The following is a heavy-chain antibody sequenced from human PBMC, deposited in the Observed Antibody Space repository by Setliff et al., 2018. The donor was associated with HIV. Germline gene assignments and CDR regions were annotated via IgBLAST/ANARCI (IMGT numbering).Heavy chain of an antibody. V-gene: IGHV1-69*13. CDR3: ARDQGYSSVWPTTGGGLAFDI. J-gene: IGHJ3*02. CDR2: IMPIFGTA. D-gene: IGHD6-19*01. Sequence: SVKVSCKASGGSFSSYGLSWVRQAPGQGLEWMGGIMPIFGTANYAQKFQGRVTIIADASTNTVNMELSSLRSEDTAVYYCARDQGYSSVWPTTGGGLAFDIWGQGTMVTVSS. CDR1: GGSFSSYG.